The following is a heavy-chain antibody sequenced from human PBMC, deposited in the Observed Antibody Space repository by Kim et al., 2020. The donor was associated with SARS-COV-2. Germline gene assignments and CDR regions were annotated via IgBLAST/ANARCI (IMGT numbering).Heavy chain of an antibody. V-gene: IGHV4-39*01. D-gene: IGHD3-22*01. J-gene: IGHJ4*02. CDR1: GGSISSSSYY. CDR3: ARHPIPNYYDSSGYPDY. Sequence: SETLSLTCTVSGGSISSSSYYWGWIRQPPGKGLEWIGSFYYSGSTYYNPSLKSRVTISVDTSKNQFSLKLSSVTAADTAVYYCARHPIPNYYDSSGYPDYWGQGTLVTVSS. CDR2: FYYSGST.